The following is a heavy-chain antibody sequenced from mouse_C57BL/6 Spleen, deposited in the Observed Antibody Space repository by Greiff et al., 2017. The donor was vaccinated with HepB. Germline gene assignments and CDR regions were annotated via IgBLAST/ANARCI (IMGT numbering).Heavy chain of an antibody. Sequence: EVQRVESGGGLVQPGGSMILSCVASGFTFSNYWMNWVRQSPEKGLEWVAQIRLKSDNYATLYAESVKGRFTISRDDYKPSVYLQMNNLRAEDTGIYYCTDRSWFAYWGQGTLVTVSA. CDR3: TDRSWFAY. V-gene: IGHV6-3*01. J-gene: IGHJ3*01. CDR1: GFTFSNYW. CDR2: IRLKSDNYAT.